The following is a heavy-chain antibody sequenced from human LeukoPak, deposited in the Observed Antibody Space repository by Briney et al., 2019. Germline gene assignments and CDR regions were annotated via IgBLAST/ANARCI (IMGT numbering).Heavy chain of an antibody. CDR1: GYSFSSYW. CDR2: IYPGDSDT. J-gene: IGHJ4*02. CDR3: ARWGGTSWTGYDY. Sequence: GESLKISCKGSGYSFSSYWIGWVRLMPGKGLEWMGNIYPGDSDTRYSPSFEGQVTFSADKSISTAFLQWSSLKASDTAMYYCARWGGTSWTGYDYWGQGTLVTVSS. V-gene: IGHV5-51*01. D-gene: IGHD3/OR15-3a*01.